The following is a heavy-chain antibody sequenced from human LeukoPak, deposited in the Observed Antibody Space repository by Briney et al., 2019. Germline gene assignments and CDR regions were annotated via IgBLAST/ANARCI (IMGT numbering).Heavy chain of an antibody. V-gene: IGHV3-30-3*01. CDR1: GLSFTSFA. CDR2: ISYDGANE. J-gene: IGHJ4*02. CDR3: AKDRGYGSGSYYHIDS. D-gene: IGHD3-10*01. Sequence: GGSLRLSCAASGLSFTSFAMHWVCQAPGKGLEWVAVISYDGANEYYADSVKGRFTISRDNAKNMLYLQMSSLRPEDTAVYYCAKDRGYGSGSYYHIDSWGQGTLVTVSS.